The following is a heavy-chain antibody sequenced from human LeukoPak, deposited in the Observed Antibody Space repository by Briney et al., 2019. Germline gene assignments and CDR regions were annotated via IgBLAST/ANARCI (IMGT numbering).Heavy chain of an antibody. CDR2: ISSTSRSYI. V-gene: IGHV3-21*01. CDR1: GFTFSDYS. J-gene: IGHJ6*03. Sequence: GGSLRLSCAASGFTFSDYSMNWVRQAPGKGLEWVSSISSTSRSYIYYADSVKGRFTISRDNAKNSLYLQMNSLRAEDTAVYYCAREHSGYDFPGRDYYYMDVWGKGTTVTVSS. CDR3: AREHSGYDFPGRDYYYMDV. D-gene: IGHD5-12*01.